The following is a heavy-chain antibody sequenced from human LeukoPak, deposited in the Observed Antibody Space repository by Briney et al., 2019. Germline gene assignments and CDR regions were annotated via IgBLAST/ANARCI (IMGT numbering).Heavy chain of an antibody. J-gene: IGHJ5*02. V-gene: IGHV1-2*02. Sequence: ASVKVSCKASGYTFTGYYMHWVRQAPGQGLERMGWINPNSGGTNYAQKFQGRVTMTRDTSISTAYMELSRLRSDDTAVYYCARGTSFQYNWFDPWGQGTLVTVSS. CDR1: GYTFTGYY. D-gene: IGHD2-2*01. CDR2: INPNSGGT. CDR3: ARGTSFQYNWFDP.